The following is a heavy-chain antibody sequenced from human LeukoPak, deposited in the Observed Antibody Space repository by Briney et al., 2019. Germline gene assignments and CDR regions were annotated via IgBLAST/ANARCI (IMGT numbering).Heavy chain of an antibody. CDR2: IKHDGSEK. V-gene: IGHV3-7*01. Sequence: GGTLRLSCAASGFIFTNYFMSWVRQAPGKGLEWVASIKHDGSEKYYVDSVRGRFTISRDNTMNSLYLQMSSLRAEDTAVYYCATDRGWRTSGYYLYYFEYWGQGTLVTYSS. CDR3: ATDRGWRTSGYYLYYFEY. CDR1: GFIFTNYF. J-gene: IGHJ4*02. D-gene: IGHD3-3*01.